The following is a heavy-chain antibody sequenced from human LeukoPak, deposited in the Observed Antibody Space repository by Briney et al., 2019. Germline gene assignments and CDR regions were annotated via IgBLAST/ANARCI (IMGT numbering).Heavy chain of an antibody. CDR3: ARRLGRPPLCAGDCRVFGY. Sequence: ASVKVSCQASGYTFTDYYMHWVRQAPGQGVEWMGWINPSSGATIYAPKFQGRVTMTRDTSISTAYMDLSLLRSDDTAVYYCARRLGRPPLCAGDCRVFGYWGQGTPVTVS. V-gene: IGHV1-2*02. CDR2: INPSSGAT. CDR1: GYTFTDYY. J-gene: IGHJ4*02. D-gene: IGHD2-21*02.